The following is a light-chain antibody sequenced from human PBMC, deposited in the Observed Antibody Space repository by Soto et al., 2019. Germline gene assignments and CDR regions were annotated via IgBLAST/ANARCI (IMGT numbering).Light chain of an antibody. J-gene: IGLJ2*01. CDR1: SSNIGSNT. V-gene: IGLV1-44*01. CDR3: AAWDDSLNGVV. CDR2: TNN. Sequence: QSVLTQPPSASGTPGQRVTISCSGSSSNIGSNTVNWYQQLPGTAPKLLIYTNNQRPSGVPDRLSGSKSGTSASLAISGLQSGDEADYYCAAWDDSLNGVVFGGGTKLTVL.